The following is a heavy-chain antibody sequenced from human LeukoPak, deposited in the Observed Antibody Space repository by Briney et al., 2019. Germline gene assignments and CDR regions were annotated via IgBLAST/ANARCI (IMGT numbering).Heavy chain of an antibody. Sequence: SGTLSLTCAVSGPSIDSGYYWGWIRQPPGKGLEWIGYIYHSGSTYYNPSLKSRVTISVDTSKNQFSLKLSSVTAADTAVYYCARAPLGPDAFDIWGQGTMVIVSS. CDR3: ARAPLGPDAFDI. CDR2: IYHSGST. CDR1: GPSIDSGYY. V-gene: IGHV4-38-2*01. J-gene: IGHJ3*02.